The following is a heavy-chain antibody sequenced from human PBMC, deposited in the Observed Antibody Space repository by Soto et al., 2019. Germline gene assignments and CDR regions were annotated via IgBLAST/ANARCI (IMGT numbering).Heavy chain of an antibody. J-gene: IGHJ6*02. CDR2: IIPIFGTA. V-gene: IGHV1-69*01. CDR3: ARAWGKRNFWSGYTGDYYYYYGMDV. Sequence: QVQLVQSGAEVKMPGSSVKVSCKASGGTFSSYAISWVRQAPGQGLEWMGGIIPIFGTANYAQKFQGRVTITADESTSTAYMELSSLRSEDTAVYYCARAWGKRNFWSGYTGDYYYYYGMDVWGQGTTVTVSS. CDR1: GGTFSSYA. D-gene: IGHD3-3*01.